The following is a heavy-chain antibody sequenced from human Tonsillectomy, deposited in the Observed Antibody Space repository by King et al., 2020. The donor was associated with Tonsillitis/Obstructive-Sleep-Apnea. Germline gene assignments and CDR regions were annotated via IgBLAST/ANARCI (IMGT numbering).Heavy chain of an antibody. CDR3: ARPHSSGWYYYGMVV. CDR1: GYSFTSYW. V-gene: IGHV5-10-1*01. J-gene: IGHJ6*02. D-gene: IGHD6-19*01. CDR2: IDPSDSYT. Sequence: QLVQSGAEVKKPGESLRISCKASGYSFTSYWINWVRQMPGQGLEWMGRIDPSDSYTNYSPSFQGHVTISADKSISTAYLQWSSLKASDTAMYYCARPHSSGWYYYGMVVWGQGTTVTVS.